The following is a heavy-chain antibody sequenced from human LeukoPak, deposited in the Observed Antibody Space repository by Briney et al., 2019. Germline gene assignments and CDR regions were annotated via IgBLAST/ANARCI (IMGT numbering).Heavy chain of an antibody. CDR3: AKGISTIVGAAYFDY. Sequence: PGGSLRLSCAASGFTFDDYAMHWVRQAPGKGLEWVSGISWNSGSIGYADSVKGRFTISRDNAKNSLYLQMNSLRAEDTALYYCAKGISTIVGAAYFDYWGQGTLVTVSS. D-gene: IGHD1-26*01. J-gene: IGHJ4*02. CDR1: GFTFDDYA. V-gene: IGHV3-9*01. CDR2: ISWNSGSI.